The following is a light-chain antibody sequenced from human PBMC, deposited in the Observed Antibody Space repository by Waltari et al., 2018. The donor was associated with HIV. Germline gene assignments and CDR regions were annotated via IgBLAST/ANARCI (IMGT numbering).Light chain of an antibody. J-gene: IGLJ1*01. Sequence: QSVLTQPPSASGAPGQSVIISCSGSSSNIGSKTVNWYRQRPGTAPKLLIYSNNQRPSGVPDRFSGSKSGTSASLAISGLQSGDEADYYCAAWEDSLNGPNYVFGSGTTVTVL. CDR2: SNN. CDR3: AAWEDSLNGPNYV. V-gene: IGLV1-44*01. CDR1: SSNIGSKT.